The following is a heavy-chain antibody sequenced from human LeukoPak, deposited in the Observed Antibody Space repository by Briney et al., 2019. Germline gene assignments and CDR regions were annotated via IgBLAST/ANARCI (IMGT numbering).Heavy chain of an antibody. CDR3: ARGVPAAMYGFYYYGMDV. J-gene: IGHJ6*02. Sequence: PGGSLRLSCAASGFTFSSYWMSWVRQAPGKGLEWVANIKQDGSEKYYVDSVKGRFTISRDNAKNSLYLQMNSLRAEDTAVYYCARGVPAAMYGFYYYGMDVWGQGTTVTVSS. CDR1: GFTFSSYW. CDR2: IKQDGSEK. V-gene: IGHV3-7*04. D-gene: IGHD2-2*01.